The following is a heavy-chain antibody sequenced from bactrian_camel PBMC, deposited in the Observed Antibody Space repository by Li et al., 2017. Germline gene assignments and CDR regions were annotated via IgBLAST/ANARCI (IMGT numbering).Heavy chain of an antibody. V-gene: IGHV3S33*01. CDR1: GYDRSSSC. D-gene: IGHD2*01. CDR3: AVDTDWDNGGCTWWLLRRNLTAFPGGSAY. Sequence: HVQLVESGGGSVQAGGSLTLSCVVSGYDRSSSCFGWFRQPPGKLREGVAAWHTTRAVSYSDLVKGRLTISKERTGNTLYLIMKDLKPEDTGMYYCAVDTDWDNGGCTWWLLRRNLTAFPGGSAYWGAGTQVTVS. CDR2: WHTTRAVS. J-gene: IGHJ4*01.